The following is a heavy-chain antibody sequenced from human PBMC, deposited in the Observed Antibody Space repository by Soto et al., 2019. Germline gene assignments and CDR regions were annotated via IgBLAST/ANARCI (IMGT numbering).Heavy chain of an antibody. Sequence: QLQLVQSGAEVKKPGSSVKVSCKASGGSVRHYSISWVRQAPGQGLEWMGGIIPIFGKATYAQRFQGRVTLTADESTSTADMEMSSLRAEDTAVYYCARDQRLEDDAFDIWSQGIMVIVSS. J-gene: IGHJ3*02. D-gene: IGHD1-1*01. CDR1: GGSVRHYS. CDR2: IIPIFGKA. V-gene: IGHV1-69*01. CDR3: ARDQRLEDDAFDI.